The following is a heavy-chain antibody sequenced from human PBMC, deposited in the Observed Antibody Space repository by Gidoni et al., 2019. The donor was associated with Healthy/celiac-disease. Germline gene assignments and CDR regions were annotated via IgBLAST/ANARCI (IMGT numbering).Heavy chain of an antibody. V-gene: IGHV3-30-3*01. CDR3: ARVHPYYGSGSGTACLDY. J-gene: IGHJ4*02. CDR2: ISYDVSNK. Sequence: LEWVAVISYDVSNKYYADSVKGRFTISRDNSKNTLYLQMNSLRAEDTAVYYCARVHPYYGSGSGTACLDYWGQGTLVTVSS. D-gene: IGHD3-10*01.